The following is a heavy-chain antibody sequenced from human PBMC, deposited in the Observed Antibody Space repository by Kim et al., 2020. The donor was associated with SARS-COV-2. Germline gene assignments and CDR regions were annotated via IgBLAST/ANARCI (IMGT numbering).Heavy chain of an antibody. V-gene: IGHV1-18*01. CDR1: GYTFTSYG. Sequence: ASVKVSCKASGYTFTSYGISWVRPAPGQGLEWMGWISAYNGNTNYAQKLQGRVTMTTDTSTSTAYMELRSLRSDDTAVYYCAGNKPYYYYGMDVWGPGTTVTLS. CDR3: AGNKPYYYYGMDV. J-gene: IGHJ6*02. CDR2: ISAYNGNT.